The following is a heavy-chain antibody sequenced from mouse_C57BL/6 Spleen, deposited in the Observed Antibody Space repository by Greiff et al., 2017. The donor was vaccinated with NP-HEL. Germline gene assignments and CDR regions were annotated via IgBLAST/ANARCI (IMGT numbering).Heavy chain of an antibody. V-gene: IGHV14-2*01. J-gene: IGHJ4*01. CDR2: IDPEDGGT. Sequence: EVKLVESGAELVKPGASVKLSCTASGFNIKDYYMHWVKLRPEQGLEWIGRIDPEDGGTKYDPKFQGKASITADTSSNTAYLQLSSLTSEYTAVSYSARAITAVVEDAMDYWGQGTSVTVAS. D-gene: IGHD1-1*01. CDR3: ARAITAVVEDAMDY. CDR1: GFNIKDYY.